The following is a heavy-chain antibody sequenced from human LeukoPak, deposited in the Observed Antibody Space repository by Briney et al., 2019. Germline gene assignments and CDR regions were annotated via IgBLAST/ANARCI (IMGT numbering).Heavy chain of an antibody. CDR3: ARDRGQLVPSIDYYYYYMDV. CDR2: IYTSGST. Sequence: PSETLSLTCTVSGGSISSGSYYWSWIRQPAGKGLEWIGRIYTSGSTNYNPSLKSRVTISVDTSKNQFSLKLSSVTAADTAVYYCARDRGQLVPSIDYYYYYMDVWGKGTTVTVSS. J-gene: IGHJ6*03. D-gene: IGHD6-6*01. V-gene: IGHV4-61*02. CDR1: GGSISSGSYY.